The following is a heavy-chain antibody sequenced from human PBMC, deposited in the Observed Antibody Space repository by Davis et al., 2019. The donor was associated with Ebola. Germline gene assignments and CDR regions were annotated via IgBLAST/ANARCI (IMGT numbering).Heavy chain of an antibody. V-gene: IGHV4-31*11. D-gene: IGHD1-1*01. CDR2: IYYSGST. CDR3: ARWGGTDFDY. Sequence: SETLSPTFAVPGGSISSSNWWSWVRQHPGKGLEWIGYIYYSGSTYYNPSLKSRVTISVDTSKNQFSLKLSSVTAADTAVYYCARWGGTDFDYWGQGTLVTVSS. J-gene: IGHJ4*02. CDR1: GGSISSSNW.